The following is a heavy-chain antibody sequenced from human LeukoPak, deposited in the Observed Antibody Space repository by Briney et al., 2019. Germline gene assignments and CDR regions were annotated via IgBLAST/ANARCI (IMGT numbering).Heavy chain of an antibody. CDR1: GFIFSSYW. Sequence: GGSLRLSCAASGFIFSSYWMHWVRHAPGKGLAWVSRINTDGSSTSYADSVKGRFTISRDNAKNSVYLQMNSLRAEDTALYYCARPRRGYSYGFFDYWGQGTLVSVSS. V-gene: IGHV3-74*01. CDR2: INTDGSST. J-gene: IGHJ4*02. D-gene: IGHD5-18*01. CDR3: ARPRRGYSYGFFDY.